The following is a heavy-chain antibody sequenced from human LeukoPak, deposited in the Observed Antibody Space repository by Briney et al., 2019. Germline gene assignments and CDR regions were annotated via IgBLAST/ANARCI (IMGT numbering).Heavy chain of an antibody. CDR1: GITFSSYA. D-gene: IGHD3-22*01. J-gene: IGHJ4*02. V-gene: IGHV3-23*01. Sequence: GGSLRLSCAASGITFSSYAMSWVHQAPGKGLEWVSSVSGSGGSTYYADSVKGRFTISRDNSKSTLFLQMNSLRAEDTAVYYCAKSSYYDSSGYYREYYFDYWGQGTLVTVSS. CDR3: AKSSYYDSSGYYREYYFDY. CDR2: VSGSGGST.